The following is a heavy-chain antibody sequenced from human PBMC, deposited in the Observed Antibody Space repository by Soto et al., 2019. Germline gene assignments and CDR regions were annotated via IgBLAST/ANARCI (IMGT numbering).Heavy chain of an antibody. Sequence: QLLESGGGLVQTGGSLRLSCTASGFTFSNYAMSWVRQAPGKGLEWVSGIRSSGESTYYAYSVKGRLTVSRDNSKNMLYLQINSLRAEDTAVCYCAQGGRRLRSPMDVWGQATTFTVSS. CDR3: AQGGRRLRSPMDV. CDR2: IRSSGEST. J-gene: IGHJ6*02. V-gene: IGHV3-23*01. CDR1: GFTFSNYA. D-gene: IGHD3-3*01.